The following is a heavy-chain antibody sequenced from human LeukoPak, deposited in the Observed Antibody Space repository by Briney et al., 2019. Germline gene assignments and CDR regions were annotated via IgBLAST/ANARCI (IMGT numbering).Heavy chain of an antibody. D-gene: IGHD6-13*01. CDR3: ARGSAAAGDYYYYGMDV. Sequence: SVKVSCKASGGTFSSYAISWVRQAPGQGLEWMGGIIPIFGTANYAQKFQGRVTITADESTSTAYMELSSLRSEDTAVYYCARGSAAAGDYYYYGMDVWGQGTTVTVSS. V-gene: IGHV1-69*13. CDR2: IIPIFGTA. J-gene: IGHJ6*02. CDR1: GGTFSSYA.